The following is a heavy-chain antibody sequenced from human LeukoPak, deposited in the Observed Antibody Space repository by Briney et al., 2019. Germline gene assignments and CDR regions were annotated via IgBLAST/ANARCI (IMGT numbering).Heavy chain of an antibody. V-gene: IGHV1-2*06. Sequence: GASVKVSCKASGYTFTGYYMHWVRQAPGQGLEWMGRINPNSGGTNYAQKFQGRVTMTRDTSISTAHMELSRLRSDDTAVYYCAQQQWLVHGAIDYWGQGTLVTVSS. CDR2: INPNSGGT. J-gene: IGHJ4*02. CDR3: AQQQWLVHGAIDY. CDR1: GYTFTGYY. D-gene: IGHD6-19*01.